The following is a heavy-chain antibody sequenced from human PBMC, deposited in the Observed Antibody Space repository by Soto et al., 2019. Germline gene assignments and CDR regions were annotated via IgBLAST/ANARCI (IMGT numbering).Heavy chain of an antibody. CDR1: GDSIISHY. D-gene: IGHD6-13*01. Sequence: SETLSLTCTVSGDSIISHYWSWIRQPPGKGLEWIAYIYYSGSTNYNPSLKSRVTISRDTSKNQFSMELTSVTAADTAVYYCAKSSWTEYFDYWGQGTLVTVSS. CDR2: IYYSGST. CDR3: AKSSWTEYFDY. V-gene: IGHV4-59*11. J-gene: IGHJ4*02.